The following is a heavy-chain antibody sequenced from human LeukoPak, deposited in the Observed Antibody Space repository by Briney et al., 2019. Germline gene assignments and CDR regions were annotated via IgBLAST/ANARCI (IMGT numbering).Heavy chain of an antibody. J-gene: IGHJ4*02. V-gene: IGHV3-9*01. Sequence: GRSLRLSCAASGFTFDDYAMHWVRQAPGKGLEWASGISWNSGSIGYADSVKGRFTISRDNAKNSLYLQMNSLRAEDTAVYYCASVAGEFDYWGQGTLVTVSS. CDR3: ASVAGEFDY. CDR2: ISWNSGSI. CDR1: GFTFDDYA. D-gene: IGHD1-26*01.